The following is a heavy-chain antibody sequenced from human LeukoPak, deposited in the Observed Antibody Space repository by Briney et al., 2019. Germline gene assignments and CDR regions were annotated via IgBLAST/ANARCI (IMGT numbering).Heavy chain of an antibody. J-gene: IGHJ4*02. CDR1: GYTFTGYY. D-gene: IGHD3-16*01. V-gene: IGHV1-2*02. Sequence: ASVKVSCKASGYTFTGYYMHWVRQAPGQGLEWMGWINPNSGGTNYAQKFQGRVTMTRDTSISTAYMELSRLRSDDTAVYYCARDRSQHGQGLTSPYWGQGTLVTVSS. CDR3: ARDRSQHGQGLTSPY. CDR2: INPNSGGT.